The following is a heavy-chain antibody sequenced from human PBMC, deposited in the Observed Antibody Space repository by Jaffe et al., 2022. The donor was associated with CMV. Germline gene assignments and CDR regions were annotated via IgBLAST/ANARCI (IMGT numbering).Heavy chain of an antibody. CDR2: INHSGST. V-gene: IGHV4-34*01. J-gene: IGHJ4*02. CDR1: GGSFSGYY. Sequence: QVQLQQWGAGLLKPSETLSLTCAVYGGSFSGYYWSWIRQPPGKGLEWIGEINHSGSTNYNPSLKSRVTISVDTSKNQFSLKLSSVTAADTAVYYCARGPWYYDSSGYYLDYWGQGTLVTVSS. CDR3: ARGPWYYDSSGYYLDY. D-gene: IGHD3-22*01.